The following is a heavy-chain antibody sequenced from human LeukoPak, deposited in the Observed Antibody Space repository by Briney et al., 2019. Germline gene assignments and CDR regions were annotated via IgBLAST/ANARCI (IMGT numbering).Heavy chain of an antibody. CDR2: IRSDSGT. Sequence: GGSLRLSCAASGLTVSSNYMTWVRQAPGKGLQWVSIIRSDSGTDYADSVKGRFTISRDNAKNSLYLQMNSLRAEDTAVYYCARGTDSGYVWDLDYWGQGTLVTVSS. D-gene: IGHD5-12*01. CDR3: ARGTDSGYVWDLDY. V-gene: IGHV3-66*01. J-gene: IGHJ4*02. CDR1: GLTVSSNY.